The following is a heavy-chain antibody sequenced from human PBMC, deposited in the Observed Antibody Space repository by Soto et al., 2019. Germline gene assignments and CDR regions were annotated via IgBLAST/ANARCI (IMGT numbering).Heavy chain of an antibody. J-gene: IGHJ5*02. Sequence: GASVKVSCKASGYTFTSYGISWVRQAPGQGLEWMGWISAYNGNTNYAQKLQGRVTMTTDTSTSTAYMELRSLRSDDTAVYYCAGWTYYYDSSGFSPWGQGTLVTVSS. V-gene: IGHV1-18*01. CDR3: AGWTYYYDSSGFSP. D-gene: IGHD3-22*01. CDR2: ISAYNGNT. CDR1: GYTFTSYG.